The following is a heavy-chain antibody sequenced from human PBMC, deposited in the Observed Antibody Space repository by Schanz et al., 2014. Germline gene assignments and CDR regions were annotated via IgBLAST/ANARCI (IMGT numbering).Heavy chain of an antibody. Sequence: EVQLVESGGGLVKPGGSLRLSCAASGFTFSNNWMHWFRQGPGKGLSWVARIDGEGSDTRYADSVKGRFTISRDNARNTVSLQMNSLRADDTAVYYCVRDERISSGVWFDPWGQGTRVTVSS. CDR1: GFTFSNNW. D-gene: IGHD3-3*02. CDR2: IDGEGSDT. J-gene: IGHJ5*02. V-gene: IGHV3-74*01. CDR3: VRDERISSGVWFDP.